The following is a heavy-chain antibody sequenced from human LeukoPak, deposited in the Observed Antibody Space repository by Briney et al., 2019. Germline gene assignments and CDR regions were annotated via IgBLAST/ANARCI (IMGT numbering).Heavy chain of an antibody. D-gene: IGHD1/OR15-1a*01. J-gene: IGHJ4*02. CDR2: VYYSGST. CDR1: GGSISSYY. V-gene: IGHV4-59*08. Sequence: SETLSLTCTVSGGSISSYYWSWIRQPPGKGLEWIGYVYYSGSTNYNPSLKSRVTISVDTSKNHFSLELSSVTAADTAVYSCARSIIGTRSKFDYWGQGTLVTVSS. CDR3: ARSIIGTRSKFDY.